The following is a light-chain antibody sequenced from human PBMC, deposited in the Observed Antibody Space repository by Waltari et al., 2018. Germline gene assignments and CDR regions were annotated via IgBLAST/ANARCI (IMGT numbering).Light chain of an antibody. CDR1: NIGSKN. Sequence: VALGQTAKITCGGDNIGSKNVHWYQQKPGQAPVLVLYRGSNRPSGIPGRFSGSNSGNTATLTISGVQGGDEGDYYCQVWDASSASVVFGGGSQLTVL. J-gene: IGLJ2*01. CDR2: RGS. CDR3: QVWDASSASVV. V-gene: IGLV3-9*01.